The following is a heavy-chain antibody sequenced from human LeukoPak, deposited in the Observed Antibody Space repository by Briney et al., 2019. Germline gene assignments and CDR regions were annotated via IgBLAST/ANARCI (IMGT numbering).Heavy chain of an antibody. D-gene: IGHD3-10*01. Sequence: GGSLRLSCAASGFTFSGYSMNWVRQAPGKGLEWVSSISSSSSYIYYADSVKGRFTISRDNAKNSLYLQMNSLRAEDTAVYYCARDSMVRGVMSYWGQGTLVTVSS. CDR1: GFTFSGYS. J-gene: IGHJ4*02. CDR3: ARDSMVRGVMSY. CDR2: ISSSSSYI. V-gene: IGHV3-21*01.